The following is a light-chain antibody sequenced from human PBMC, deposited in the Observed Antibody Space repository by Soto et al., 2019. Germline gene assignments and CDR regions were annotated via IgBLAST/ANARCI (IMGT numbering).Light chain of an antibody. CDR2: DAS. CDR3: QQRSHWWT. Sequence: EIVLTQSPATLSLSPGERATLSCRASQSVSSYLAWYQQKPGQAPRPLIYDASNRATGIPARLSGSGSGTDFTLTISSIEPEDFAVYYCQQRSHWWTFGQGTKVDIK. CDR1: QSVSSY. V-gene: IGKV3-11*01. J-gene: IGKJ1*01.